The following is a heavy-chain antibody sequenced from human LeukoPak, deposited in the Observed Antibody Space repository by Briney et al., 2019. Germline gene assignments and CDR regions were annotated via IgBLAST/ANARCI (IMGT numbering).Heavy chain of an antibody. CDR2: ISAYNGNT. CDR3: ASGSRSYSSWYFEAFDI. J-gene: IGHJ3*02. Sequence: ASVKVSCKASGYTFTSYGISRVRQAPGQGLEWMGWISAYNGNTNYAQKLQGRVTMTTDTSTSTAYMELRSLRSDDTAVYYCASGSRSYSSWYFEAFDIWGQGTMVTVSS. D-gene: IGHD6-13*01. V-gene: IGHV1-18*01. CDR1: GYTFTSYG.